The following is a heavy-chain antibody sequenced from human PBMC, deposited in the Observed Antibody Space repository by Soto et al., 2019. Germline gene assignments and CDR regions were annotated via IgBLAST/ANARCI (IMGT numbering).Heavy chain of an antibody. J-gene: IGHJ5*02. CDR1: GVTDSSYA. Sequence: GVSLILSCADSGVTDSSYAMNWVRQAPGKGLELVSAINATGGTTYYADSVKGRFTISRDNSKNTLYLQMKSLKADDTVVYYGGRENWFDPWGQGTPVPAS. CDR3: GRENWFDP. CDR2: INATGGTT. V-gene: IGHV3-23*01.